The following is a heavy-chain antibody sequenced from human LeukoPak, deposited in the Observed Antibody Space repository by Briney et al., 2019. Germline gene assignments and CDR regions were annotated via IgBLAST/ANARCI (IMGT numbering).Heavy chain of an antibody. J-gene: IGHJ3*02. Sequence: SETLSLTCGVSSGSISSGIWWSWVRQPPGKGLEWIGEIYHSGSTNYNPSLKSRATISVDKSQGQFSLKLSSVTAADTAIYYCARKPTTSDAFDMWGQGTMVTVSS. V-gene: IGHV4-4*02. CDR3: ARKPTTSDAFDM. CDR2: IYHSGST. CDR1: SGSISSGIW. D-gene: IGHD1-26*01.